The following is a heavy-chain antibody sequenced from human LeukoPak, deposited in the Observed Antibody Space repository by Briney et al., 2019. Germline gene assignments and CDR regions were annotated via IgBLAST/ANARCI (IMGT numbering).Heavy chain of an antibody. V-gene: IGHV3-11*01. Sequence: GGSLRLSCLASWFTFSDYYMSWVRQAPGKGLEGISYMSSRGYPTYYAESVKGRFTISRDNAKNTLYLQMHNLRADDTAVYFCARVGIALTSPFDYWGLGTLVAVSS. CDR1: WFTFSDYY. CDR3: ARVGIALTSPFDY. D-gene: IGHD1-1*01. J-gene: IGHJ4*02. CDR2: MSSRGYPT.